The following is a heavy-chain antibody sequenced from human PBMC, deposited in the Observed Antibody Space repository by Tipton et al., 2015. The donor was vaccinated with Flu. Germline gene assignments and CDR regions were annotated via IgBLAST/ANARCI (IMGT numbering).Heavy chain of an antibody. V-gene: IGHV3-43D*03. CDR2: ISWDGGST. CDR1: GFTFDDYA. D-gene: IGHD2-2*01. CDR3: AKGSYCSSTYCSYPDY. J-gene: IGHJ4*02. Sequence: QLMQSGGVVVQPGGSLRLSCAASGFTFDDYAMHWVRQAQGKGLEWVSLISWDGGSTYYADSVRGRFTISRDNSKNSLYLQMNSLRAEDTALYYCAKGSYCSSTYCSYPDYWGQGTLVTVSS.